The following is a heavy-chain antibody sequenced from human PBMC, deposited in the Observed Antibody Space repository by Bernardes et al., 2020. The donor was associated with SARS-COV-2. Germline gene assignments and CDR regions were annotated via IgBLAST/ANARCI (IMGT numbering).Heavy chain of an antibody. V-gene: IGHV4-4*07. Sequence: ETLSLTCTVSGGSISSYYWSWIRQPAGKGLEWIGRIYTSGSTNYNPSLKSRVTMSVDTSKNQFSLKLSSVTAADTAVYYCARDRAAAGPLYYYYYGMDVWGQGTTVTVSS. CDR2: IYTSGST. J-gene: IGHJ6*02. D-gene: IGHD6-13*01. CDR3: ARDRAAAGPLYYYYYGMDV. CDR1: GGSISSYY.